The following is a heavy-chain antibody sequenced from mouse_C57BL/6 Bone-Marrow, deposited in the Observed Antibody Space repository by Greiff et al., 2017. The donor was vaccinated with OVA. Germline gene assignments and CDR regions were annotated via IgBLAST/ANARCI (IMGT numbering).Heavy chain of an antibody. CDR2: IDPETGGS. Sequence: VKLQQSGAELVRPGASVTLSCKASGYTFTDYEMHWVKQTPVHGLEWIGAIDPETGGSAYNQKFKGKAILTADKSSSTAYMELLSLTSEDSAVYYGTRGYSNYYAMDYWGQGTSVTVSS. D-gene: IGHD2-5*01. V-gene: IGHV1-15*01. CDR3: TRGYSNYYAMDY. CDR1: GYTFTDYE. J-gene: IGHJ4*01.